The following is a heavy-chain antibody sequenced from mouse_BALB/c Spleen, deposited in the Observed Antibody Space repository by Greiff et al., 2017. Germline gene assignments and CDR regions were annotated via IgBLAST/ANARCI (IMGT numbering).Heavy chain of an antibody. D-gene: IGHD2-2*01. CDR1: GYAFSSYW. V-gene: IGHV1-80*01. Sequence: VQLQQSGAELVRPGSSVKISCKASGYAFSSYWMNWVKQRPGQGLEWIGQIYPGDGDTNYNGKFKGKATLTADKSSSTAYMQLSSLTSEDSAVYFCARALWLRDAMDYWGQGTSVTVSA. CDR2: IYPGDGDT. J-gene: IGHJ4*01. CDR3: ARALWLRDAMDY.